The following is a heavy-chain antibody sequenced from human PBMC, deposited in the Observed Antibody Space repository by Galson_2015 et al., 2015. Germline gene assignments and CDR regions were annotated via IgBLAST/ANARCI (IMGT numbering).Heavy chain of an antibody. CDR2: ISSSSSYI. CDR1: GFTFSSYS. CDR3: ASGIRLDTFDP. D-gene: IGHD3/OR15-3a*01. J-gene: IGHJ5*02. Sequence: SLRLSCAASGFTFSSYSMNWVRQAPGKGLEWVSSISSSSSYIYYADSVKGRFTISRDNAKNSLYLQMNSLRAEDTAVYYCASGIRLDTFDPWGQGTLVTVSS. V-gene: IGHV3-21*01.